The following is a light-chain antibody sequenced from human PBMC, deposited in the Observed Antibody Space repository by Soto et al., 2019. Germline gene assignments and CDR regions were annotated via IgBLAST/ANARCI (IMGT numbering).Light chain of an antibody. CDR2: GAS. Sequence: EIVMTQSPATLSVSPGARATLFCRASESVKSDLAWYRQKPGQAPSLVLYGASISATWIPARFSGSGSGTDFTLTISSLQSEDVAFYFCQQYYMWPPVFGQGTKLQI. V-gene: IGKV3-15*01. J-gene: IGKJ2*01. CDR1: ESVKSD. CDR3: QQYYMWPPV.